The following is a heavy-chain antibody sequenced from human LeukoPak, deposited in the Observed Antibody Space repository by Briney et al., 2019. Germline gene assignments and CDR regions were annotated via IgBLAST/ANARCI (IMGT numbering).Heavy chain of an antibody. CDR2: ISYDGSNK. J-gene: IGHJ3*02. CDR3: ARDADTSYARGAFDI. Sequence: PGGSLRLSCAASGFTFGSYAMHWVRQAPGKGLEWVAVISYDGSNKYYADSVKGRFTISRDNSKNTLYLQMNSLRAEDTAVYYCARDADTSYARGAFDIWGQGTMVTVSS. D-gene: IGHD5-18*01. CDR1: GFTFGSYA. V-gene: IGHV3-30*04.